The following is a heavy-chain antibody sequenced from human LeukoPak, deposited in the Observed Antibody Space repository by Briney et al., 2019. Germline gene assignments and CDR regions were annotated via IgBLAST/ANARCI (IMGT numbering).Heavy chain of an antibody. CDR3: ARGWVDYFDY. V-gene: IGHV4-4*02. J-gene: IGHJ4*02. CDR2: IYHSGST. D-gene: IGHD2-15*01. CDR1: GGSIISTNW. Sequence: PSETLSLTCAVSGGSIISTNWWTWVRQPPGKGLEWIGEIYHSGSTNYNPSLKSRVTISVDTSKNQFSLKLSSVTAADTAVYYCARGWVDYFDYWGQGTLVTVSS.